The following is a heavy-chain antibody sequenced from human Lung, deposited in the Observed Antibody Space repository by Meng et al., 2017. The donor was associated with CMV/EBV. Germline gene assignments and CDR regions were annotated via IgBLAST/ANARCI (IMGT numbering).Heavy chain of an antibody. Sequence: ASVKVSCKASGHSFTGYYILWVRQAPGQGLEWRGRNNPNSGGTNYAENFQGRVTMTRDTSISTASMELNRLRSEDTAVYYCARDRFRTVRGLFSYWGQGTLVTVSS. D-gene: IGHD3-10*01. J-gene: IGHJ4*02. CDR3: ARDRFRTVRGLFSY. V-gene: IGHV1-2*02. CDR1: GHSFTGYY. CDR2: NNPNSGGT.